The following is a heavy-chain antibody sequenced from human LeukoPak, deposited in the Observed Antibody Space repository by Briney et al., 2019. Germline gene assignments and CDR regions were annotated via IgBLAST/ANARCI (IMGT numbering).Heavy chain of an antibody. J-gene: IGHJ4*02. CDR3: AREPNYSGSYLPDC. Sequence: SETLSLTCTVSGGSISSYYWSWIRQPAGKGLEWIGRIYSSGSTNYNPSLKSRVIMSVDTSKNQFSLKLTSVTAADTAVYYCAREPNYSGSYLPDCWGQGTLVTVSS. V-gene: IGHV4-4*07. D-gene: IGHD1-26*01. CDR2: IYSSGST. CDR1: GGSISSYY.